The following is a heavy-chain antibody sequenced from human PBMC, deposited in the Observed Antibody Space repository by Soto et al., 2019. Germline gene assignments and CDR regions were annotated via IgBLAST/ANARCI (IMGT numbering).Heavy chain of an antibody. D-gene: IGHD6-19*01. CDR3: ARYTGIEVAGMAFDY. V-gene: IGHV4-34*01. CDR1: GGSFSGYY. J-gene: IGHJ4*02. CDR2: INHSGST. Sequence: SETLSLTCAVYGGSFSGYYWSWIRQPPGKGLEWIGEINHSGSTNYNPSLKSRVTISVDTSKNQFSLKLSSVTAADTDVYYCARYTGIEVAGMAFDYWGQGTLVTVSS.